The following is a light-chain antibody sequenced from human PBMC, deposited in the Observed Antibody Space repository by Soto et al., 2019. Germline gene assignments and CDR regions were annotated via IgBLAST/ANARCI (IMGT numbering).Light chain of an antibody. V-gene: IGKV3-15*01. J-gene: IGKJ4*01. CDR1: RNINRK. CDR2: GAS. CDR3: QQYYDYPPLI. Sequence: EIVMTQSPATLSVSPGERATLSCRASRNINRKLAWYQQKPGQAPRLLISGASTRATGIPASFSGSGSGTEFTLNISSLQSEDFAVYYCQQYYDYPPLIFGGGTKVEIK.